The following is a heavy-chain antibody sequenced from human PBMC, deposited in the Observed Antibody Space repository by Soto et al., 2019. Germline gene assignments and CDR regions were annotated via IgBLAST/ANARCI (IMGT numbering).Heavy chain of an antibody. D-gene: IGHD6-13*01. V-gene: IGHV1-69*02. Sequence: QVQLVQSGAEVKKPGSSVKVSCKASGGTFSSYTISWVRQAPGQGLEWMGRIIPILGIANYAQKFQGRVTITADKSTSTAYMELSSLRSEDTAVYYCASWREVYSSWYPRAEYFQHWGQGTLVTVSS. CDR1: GGTFSSYT. J-gene: IGHJ1*01. CDR3: ASWREVYSSWYPRAEYFQH. CDR2: IIPILGIA.